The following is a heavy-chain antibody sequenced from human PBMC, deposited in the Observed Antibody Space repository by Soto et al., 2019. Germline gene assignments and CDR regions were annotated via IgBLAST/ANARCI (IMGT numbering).Heavy chain of an antibody. CDR2: ISSYGGST. D-gene: IGHD6-25*01. V-gene: IGHV3-64D*06. CDR1: GFTFSTYA. Sequence: GGSLRLSCSVSGFTFSTYAMYWVRQAPGKGLEYVSAISSYGGSTYYADSVKGRFTISRDNSQNTLYLQMSSLGGDDTAIYYCVKGGYSFGLTYYYLDHWGQGSLVTDSS. J-gene: IGHJ4*02. CDR3: VKGGYSFGLTYYYLDH.